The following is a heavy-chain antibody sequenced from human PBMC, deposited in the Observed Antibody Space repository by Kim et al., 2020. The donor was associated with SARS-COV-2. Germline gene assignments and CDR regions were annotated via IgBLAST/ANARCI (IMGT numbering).Heavy chain of an antibody. CDR1: GFRFSNYE. J-gene: IGHJ4*02. V-gene: IGHV3-48*03. CDR2: ISSISRSI. CDR3: ATPASTDGWYFDY. D-gene: IGHD6-19*01. Sequence: GGSLRLSCAASGFRFSNYEMNWVRQTPGKGLEWISYISSISRSIYYADSVRGRFTISRDNAKSSLYLQMNSLRAEDTAVYYCATPASTDGWYFDYWGRGTLVTVSS.